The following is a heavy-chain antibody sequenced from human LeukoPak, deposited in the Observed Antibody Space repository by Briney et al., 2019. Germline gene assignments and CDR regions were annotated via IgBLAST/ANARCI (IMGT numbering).Heavy chain of an antibody. CDR3: ARVPGAVYDYVWGSYRLNWFDP. CDR2: INHSGST. Sequence: SETLSLTCAVYGGSFSGYYWSWIRQPPEKGLEWIGEINHSGSTNYNPSLKSRVTISVDTSKNQFSLKLSSVTAADTAVYYCARVPGAVYDYVWGSYRLNWFDPWGQGTLVTVSS. CDR1: GGSFSGYY. D-gene: IGHD3-16*02. J-gene: IGHJ5*02. V-gene: IGHV4-34*01.